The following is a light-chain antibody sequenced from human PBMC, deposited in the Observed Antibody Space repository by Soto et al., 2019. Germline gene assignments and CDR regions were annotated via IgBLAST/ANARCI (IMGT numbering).Light chain of an antibody. CDR3: GSWDSSLSAYV. V-gene: IGLV1-51*01. CDR1: SSNIGGNS. J-gene: IGLJ1*01. CDR2: DDD. Sequence: QSVLTQPPSVSAAPGQRVTISCSGSSSNIGGNSVSWYQQLPGTVPKLLIYDDDKRPSGIPDRFSGSKSGTSATLGITGFQTGDEADYYCGSWDSSLSAYVFGTGTKATVL.